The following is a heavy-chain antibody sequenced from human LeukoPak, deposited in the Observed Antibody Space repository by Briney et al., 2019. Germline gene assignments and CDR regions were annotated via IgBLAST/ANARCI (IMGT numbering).Heavy chain of an antibody. CDR3: ARDYFGSPSALDY. J-gene: IGHJ4*02. V-gene: IGHV3-7*03. Sequence: GGSLRLSCATSAFIFSDYWMSWVRQTPGKGLEWVANIREDGTEKYYVDSVKGRFTISRDNAKNSLYLQMNSLRAEDTALYYCARDYFGSPSALDYWGQGTLVTVSS. CDR2: IREDGTEK. CDR1: AFIFSDYW. D-gene: IGHD1-26*01.